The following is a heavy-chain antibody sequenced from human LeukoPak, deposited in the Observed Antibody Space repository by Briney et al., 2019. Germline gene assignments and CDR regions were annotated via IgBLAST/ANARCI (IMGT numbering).Heavy chain of an antibody. CDR1: GFTFSSYA. D-gene: IGHD3-3*01. J-gene: IGHJ4*02. CDR2: ISGSGGST. V-gene: IGHV3-23*01. CDR3: AKDQGSNYDFWSGYRGWGYYFDY. Sequence: GGSLRLSCAASGFTFSSYAMSWVRQAPGKGVEWVSAISGSGGSTYYADSVKGRFTISRDNSKNTLYLQMNSLRAEDTAVYYCAKDQGSNYDFWSGYRGWGYYFDYWGQGTLVTVSS.